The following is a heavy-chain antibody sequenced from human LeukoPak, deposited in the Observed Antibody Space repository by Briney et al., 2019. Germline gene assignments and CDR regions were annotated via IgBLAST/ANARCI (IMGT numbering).Heavy chain of an antibody. CDR1: GYDFTSYA. D-gene: IGHD2/OR15-2a*01. J-gene: IGHJ4*02. CDR3: ARAPLTTYPW. V-gene: IGHV1-3*01. CDR2: INVVNDNT. Sequence: ASVKVSCKTSGYDFTSYAMHWVRQAPGQRLEWMGWINVVNDNTELSQKFQGRVTITSDTSASTAYMEMSSLRFDDTAVYYCARAPLTTYPWWGQGTLVTVSS.